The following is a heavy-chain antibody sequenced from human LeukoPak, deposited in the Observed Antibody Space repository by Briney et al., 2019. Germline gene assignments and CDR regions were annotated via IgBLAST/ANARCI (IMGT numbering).Heavy chain of an antibody. CDR1: GYTFTSYD. CDR3: ARGPYYDFWSGYYKYYMDV. Sequence: ASVKVSCKASGYTFTSYDINWVRQATGQGLEWMGWMNPNSGNTGYAQKFQGRVTITRNTSISTAYMELSSLRSEDTGVYYCARGPYYDFWSGYYKYYMDVWGKGTTVTVSS. D-gene: IGHD3-3*01. V-gene: IGHV1-8*03. CDR2: MNPNSGNT. J-gene: IGHJ6*03.